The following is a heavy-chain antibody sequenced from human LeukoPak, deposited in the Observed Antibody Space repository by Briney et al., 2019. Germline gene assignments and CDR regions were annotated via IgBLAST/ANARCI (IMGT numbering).Heavy chain of an antibody. CDR3: TTPQLVHDAFDI. CDR1: GFTFSNAW. Sequence: KSGGSLRLSCAASGFTFSNAWMSWVRQAPGKGLEWVGRIKSKTDGGTTDYAAPVKGRFTISRDDPKNTLYLQMNSLKTEDTAVYYCTTPQLVHDAFDIWGQGTMVTVSS. CDR2: IKSKTDGGTT. D-gene: IGHD6-13*01. J-gene: IGHJ3*02. V-gene: IGHV3-15*01.